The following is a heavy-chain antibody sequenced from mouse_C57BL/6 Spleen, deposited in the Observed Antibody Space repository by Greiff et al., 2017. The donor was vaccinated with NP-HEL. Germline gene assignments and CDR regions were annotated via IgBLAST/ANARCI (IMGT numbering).Heavy chain of an antibody. CDR3: AREDYGSSPLDY. CDR2: SYPGSGST. D-gene: IGHD1-1*01. CDR1: GYTFTSYW. Sequence: QVQLQQPGAELVKPGASVKMSCKASGYTFTSYWITWVKQRPGQGLEWIGDSYPGSGSTNYNEKFKSKATLTVDTSSSTAYMQLSSLTSEDSAVYYCAREDYGSSPLDYWGQGTTLTVSS. J-gene: IGHJ2*01. V-gene: IGHV1-55*01.